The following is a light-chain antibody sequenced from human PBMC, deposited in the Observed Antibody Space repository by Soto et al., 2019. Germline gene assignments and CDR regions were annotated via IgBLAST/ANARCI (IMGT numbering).Light chain of an antibody. J-gene: IGKJ5*01. CDR2: DAS. CDR1: QSVSSSY. Sequence: EIVLTQSPGTLSLSPGERATLSCRASQSVSSSYLAWYQQKPGQAPRLLIYDASNRATGIPARFSGSGSGTDFTLTISSLEPEDFAVYYCQQRSNWAITFGQGTRLGI. V-gene: IGKV3-11*01. CDR3: QQRSNWAIT.